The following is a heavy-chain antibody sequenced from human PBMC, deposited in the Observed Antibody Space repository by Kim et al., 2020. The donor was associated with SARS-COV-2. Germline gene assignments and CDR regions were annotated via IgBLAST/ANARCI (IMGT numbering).Heavy chain of an antibody. V-gene: IGHV3-13*04. Sequence: GGSLRLSCAASGFTFSSYDMHWVRQATGKGLEWASAIGTAGDTYYPGSVKVRFTISRANDKNSLYLQMNSLRAGDTAVYYCERGINDGGIWFDPWGQGTL. CDR2: IGTAGDT. CDR1: GFTFSSYD. CDR3: ERGINDGGIWFDP. D-gene: IGHD2-15*01. J-gene: IGHJ5*02.